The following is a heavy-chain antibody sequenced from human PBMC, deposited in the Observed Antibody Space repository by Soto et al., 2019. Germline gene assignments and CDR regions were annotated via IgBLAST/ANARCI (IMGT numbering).Heavy chain of an antibody. CDR3: ARDHKTYYYDSSGGVGAFDI. Sequence: ASVKVSCKASGYTFTSYGISWVRQAPGQGLEGMGWISAYNGNTNYAQKLQGRVTMTTDTSTSTAYMELRSLRSDDTAVYYCARDHKTYYYDSSGGVGAFDIWGQGTMVTVSS. CDR1: GYTFTSYG. CDR2: ISAYNGNT. D-gene: IGHD3-22*01. J-gene: IGHJ3*02. V-gene: IGHV1-18*04.